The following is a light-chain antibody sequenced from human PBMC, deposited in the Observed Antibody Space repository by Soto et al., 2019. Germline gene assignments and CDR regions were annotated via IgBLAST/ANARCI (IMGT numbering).Light chain of an antibody. CDR3: LSLTTTXTHV. CDR2: EVN. CDR1: SSDICAYYY. V-gene: IGLV2-14*01. J-gene: IGLJ1*01. Sequence: QSSLSQPASLSGSPVQSITISCTGTSSDICAYYYFSWFQQHPGKSPKLMISEVNNRPSGFSSRFSGSKSGNTAYLTISGLQVEDEAEYFCLSLTTTXTHVVGTGTKVXV.